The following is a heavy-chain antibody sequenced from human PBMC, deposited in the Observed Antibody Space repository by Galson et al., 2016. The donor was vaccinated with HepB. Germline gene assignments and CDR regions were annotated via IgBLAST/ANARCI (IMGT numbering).Heavy chain of an antibody. V-gene: IGHV1-18*01. J-gene: IGHJ5*02. Sequence: SVKVSCKASGYTITLIDYGISWVRQAPGQGLEWMGWISAYNGNTNYAQNLQGRVTMTTDTSTSTAYMELRSLRSDDTAVYYCARRGSKNGNWLDPWGQGTLVTVSS. CDR2: ISAYNGNT. CDR1: GYTITLIDYG. D-gene: IGHD2-8*01. CDR3: ARRGSKNGNWLDP.